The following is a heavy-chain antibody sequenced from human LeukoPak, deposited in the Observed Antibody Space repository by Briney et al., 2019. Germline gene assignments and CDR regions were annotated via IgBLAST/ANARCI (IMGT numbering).Heavy chain of an antibody. CDR2: IYHSGST. CDR1: GGSISSSSYY. J-gene: IGHJ3*02. V-gene: IGHV4-39*07. Sequence: SETLSLTCTVSGGSISSSSYYWGWIRQPPGKGLEWIGSIYHSGSTYYNPSLKSRVTISVDTSKNQFSLKLSSVTAADTAVYYCARDSGDYYDSSGYAFDIWGQGTMVTVSS. CDR3: ARDSGDYYDSSGYAFDI. D-gene: IGHD3-22*01.